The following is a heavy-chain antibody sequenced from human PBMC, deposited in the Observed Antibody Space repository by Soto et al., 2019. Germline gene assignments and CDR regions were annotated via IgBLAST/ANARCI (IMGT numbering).Heavy chain of an antibody. CDR2: IYYSGST. D-gene: IGHD3-22*01. Sequence: QLQLQESGPGLVKPSETLSLTCTVSGGSISSSSYYWGWIRQPPGKGLEWIGSIYYSGSTYYNPSLKSRVTISVDTSKNQFSLKLSSVTAADTAVYYCARLDASYYDSTHGYFDYWGQGTLVTVSS. V-gene: IGHV4-39*01. CDR1: GGSISSSSYY. CDR3: ARLDASYYDSTHGYFDY. J-gene: IGHJ4*02.